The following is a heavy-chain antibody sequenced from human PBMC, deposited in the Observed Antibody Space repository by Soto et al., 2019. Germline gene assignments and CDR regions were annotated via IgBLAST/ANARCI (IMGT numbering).Heavy chain of an antibody. CDR1: GGSISSGCYY. Sequence: KPSETLSLTCTVSGGSISSGCYYWSWIRQHPGKGLEWIGYIYYSGSTYYNPSLKSRVTISVDTSKNQFSLKLSSVTAADTAVYYCARDRSIPHSSSSSPLRAYYGMDVWGQGTTVTVSS. CDR3: ARDRSIPHSSSSSPLRAYYGMDV. J-gene: IGHJ6*02. CDR2: IYYSGST. V-gene: IGHV4-31*03. D-gene: IGHD6-6*01.